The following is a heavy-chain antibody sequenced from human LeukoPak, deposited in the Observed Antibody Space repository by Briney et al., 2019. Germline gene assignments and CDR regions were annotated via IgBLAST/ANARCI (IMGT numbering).Heavy chain of an antibody. CDR2: INPNSGGT. V-gene: IGHV1-2*02. CDR1: GYTFTGYY. J-gene: IGHJ4*02. Sequence: ASVKVSCTASGYTFTGYYMHWVRQAPGQGLEWMGWINPNSGGTNYAQKFQGRVTMTRDTSISTAYMELSRLRSDDTAVYYCAREGGDSSSWYYFDYWGQGTLVTVSS. CDR3: AREGGDSSSWYYFDY. D-gene: IGHD6-13*01.